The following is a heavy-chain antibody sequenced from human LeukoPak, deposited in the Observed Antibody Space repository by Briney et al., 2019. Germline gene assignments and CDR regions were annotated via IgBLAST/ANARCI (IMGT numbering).Heavy chain of an antibody. CDR3: AKEDGLGVLLWFGEYAFDI. CDR2: IRYDGSNK. D-gene: IGHD3-10*01. J-gene: IGHJ3*02. V-gene: IGHV3-30*02. Sequence: GGSLRLSCAASGFTFSSYGMPWVRQAPGKGLEWVAFIRYDGSNKYYADSVKGRFTISRDNSKNTLYLQMNSLRTEDTAVYYCAKEDGLGVLLWFGEYAFDIWGQGTMVTVSS. CDR1: GFTFSSYG.